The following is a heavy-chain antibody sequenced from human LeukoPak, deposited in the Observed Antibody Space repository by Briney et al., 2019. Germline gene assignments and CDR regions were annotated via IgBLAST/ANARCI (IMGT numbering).Heavy chain of an antibody. CDR2: ISSSSSYT. D-gene: IGHD3-10*01. J-gene: IGHJ4*02. Sequence: GGSLRLSCAASGFTFSDYYMSWIRQAPGKGLEWVSYISSSSSYTSYADSVKGRFTISRDNAKDSLYLQMNSLRAEDAAVYYCARIGGAYGSGSYYLHFDYWGQGTLVTVSS. CDR3: ARIGGAYGSGSYYLHFDY. CDR1: GFTFSDYY. V-gene: IGHV3-11*03.